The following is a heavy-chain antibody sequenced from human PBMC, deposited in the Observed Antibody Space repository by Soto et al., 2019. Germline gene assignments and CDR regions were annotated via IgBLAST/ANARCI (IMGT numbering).Heavy chain of an antibody. V-gene: IGHV3-48*03. CDR3: ARDAVVVVAATLGYYYGMDV. CDR1: GFTFSSYE. J-gene: IGHJ6*02. CDR2: ISSSGSTI. D-gene: IGHD2-15*01. Sequence: EVQLVESGGGLVQPGGSLRLSCAASGFTFSSYEMNWVRQAPGKGLEWVSYISSSGSTIYYADSVKGRFTISRDNAKNSLYLQMNSLRAEDTAVYYCARDAVVVVAATLGYYYGMDVWGQGTTDTVSS.